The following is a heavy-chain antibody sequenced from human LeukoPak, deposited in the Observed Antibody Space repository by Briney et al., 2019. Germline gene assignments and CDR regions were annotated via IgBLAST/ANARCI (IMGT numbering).Heavy chain of an antibody. Sequence: ETLSLTCTVSGGSITRSSYYWAWIRQPPGKGLQWIGSIYYNGSTYYNPSLKSRVTISLDTSKKQFYLKLTSVTAADTAVYYCARDLLSQDFWSGYSSVGGFDYWGQGTLVAVSS. V-gene: IGHV4-39*07. CDR2: IYYNGST. CDR1: GGSITRSSYY. CDR3: ARDLLSQDFWSGYSSVGGFDY. D-gene: IGHD3-3*01. J-gene: IGHJ4*02.